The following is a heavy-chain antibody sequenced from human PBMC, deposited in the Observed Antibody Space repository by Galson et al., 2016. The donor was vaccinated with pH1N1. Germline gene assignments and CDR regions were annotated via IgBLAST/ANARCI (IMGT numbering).Heavy chain of an antibody. CDR1: GGSFSDYY. V-gene: IGHV4-34*01. J-gene: IGHJ4*02. CDR2: VNPSGST. D-gene: IGHD3-10*01. CDR3: ARVDFGGKLGD. Sequence: ETLSLTCTVYGGSFSDYYWSWIRQPPGKGLEWIGEVNPSGSTIYNPSLNSRVIIPADTSRNQFSLKLTSVTAADTAVYFCARVDFGGKLGDWGQGTQVTVSS.